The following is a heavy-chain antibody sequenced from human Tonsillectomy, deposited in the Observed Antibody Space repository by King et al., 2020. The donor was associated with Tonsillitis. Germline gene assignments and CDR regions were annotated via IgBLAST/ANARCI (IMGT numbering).Heavy chain of an antibody. Sequence: VQLVESGGGLIQPGGSLRLSCAASGFTVSSTYMSWVRQAQGKGLEWVSIIYSGGSTYYADSVKGRFTISRDNSKNTLYLQMNSLRAEDTAVYYCARGWGYGSNDAFDIWGQGTMVTVSS. CDR1: GFTVSSTY. D-gene: IGHD5-12*01. J-gene: IGHJ3*02. CDR2: IYSGGST. CDR3: ARGWGYGSNDAFDI. V-gene: IGHV3-53*01.